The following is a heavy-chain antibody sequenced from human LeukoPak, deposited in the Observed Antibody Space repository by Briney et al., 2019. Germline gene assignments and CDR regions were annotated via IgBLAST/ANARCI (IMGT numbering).Heavy chain of an antibody. CDR3: ARELRPVEGATQAGAFDI. J-gene: IGHJ3*02. D-gene: IGHD1-26*01. Sequence: SETLSLTCTVSGGSISSGGYYWSWIRQPPGKGLEWIGYIYYSGSTNYNPSLKSRVTISVDTSKNQFSLKLSSVTAADTAVYYCARELRPVEGATQAGAFDIWGQGTMVTVSS. CDR1: GGSISSGGYY. CDR2: IYYSGST. V-gene: IGHV4-61*08.